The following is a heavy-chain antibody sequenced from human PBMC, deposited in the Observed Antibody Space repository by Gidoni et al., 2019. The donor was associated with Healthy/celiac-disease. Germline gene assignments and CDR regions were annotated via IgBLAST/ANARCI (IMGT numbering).Heavy chain of an antibody. D-gene: IGHD7-27*01. V-gene: IGHV3-48*02. Sequence: EVQLVESGGGLVQPGGSLRLSCAASGFTFSSYSMNWVRQAPGKGLEWVSYISSSSSTIYYADSVKGRFTISRDNAKNSLYLQMNSLRDEDTAVYYCASTFPDNWGQFDYWGQGTLVTVSS. CDR2: ISSSSSTI. J-gene: IGHJ4*02. CDR3: ASTFPDNWGQFDY. CDR1: GFTFSSYS.